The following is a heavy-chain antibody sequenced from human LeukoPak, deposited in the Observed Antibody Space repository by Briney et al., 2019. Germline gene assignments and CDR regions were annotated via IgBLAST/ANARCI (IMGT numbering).Heavy chain of an antibody. CDR3: ARGDVYGDYVLSFDY. CDR2: IYHSGST. CDR1: GGSISSGGYS. Sequence: PSQTLSLTCAVSGGSISSGGYSWRWLRQPPGRGLEWIGYIYHSGSTYYNPSLKSRVTISVDRSKNQFSLKLSSVTAADTAVYYCARGDVYGDYVLSFDYWGQGTLVTVSS. V-gene: IGHV4-30-2*01. J-gene: IGHJ4*02. D-gene: IGHD4-17*01.